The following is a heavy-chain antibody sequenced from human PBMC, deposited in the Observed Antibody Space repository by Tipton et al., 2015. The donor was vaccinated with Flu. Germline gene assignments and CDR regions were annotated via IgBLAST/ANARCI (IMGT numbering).Heavy chain of an antibody. CDR1: GFTFSRYG. V-gene: IGHV3-23*01. Sequence: TLSLTCAASGFTFSRYGMSWVRQAPGKGLEWVSAISGTTTYFADSVKGRFTFSRDNWKNTLYLQMNSLRADDTAVYYCAKVIPERVAGLDYWGQGALVTVSS. CDR3: AKVIPERVAGLDY. D-gene: IGHD6-19*01. J-gene: IGHJ4*02. CDR2: ISGTTT.